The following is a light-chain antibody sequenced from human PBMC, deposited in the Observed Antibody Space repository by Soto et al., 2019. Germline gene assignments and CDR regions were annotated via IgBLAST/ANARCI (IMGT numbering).Light chain of an antibody. CDR2: DAS. V-gene: IGKV1-5*01. Sequence: DIQMPQSPSTLSASVGARFPITGRASQSITNRLAWYQQKPGKAPKVLIYDASNLEYGVPSRFSGSGFGTEFILTISSLQPEDFATYCCQHYGGMWTFGQGTKVDIK. CDR1: QSITNR. CDR3: QHYGGMWT. J-gene: IGKJ1*01.